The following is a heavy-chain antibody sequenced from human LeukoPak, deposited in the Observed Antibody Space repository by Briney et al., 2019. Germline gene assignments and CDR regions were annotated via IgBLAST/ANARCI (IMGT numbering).Heavy chain of an antibody. CDR1: GGSISSYF. CDR3: ARDLSGKTT. D-gene: IGHD3-10*01. V-gene: IGHV4-59*01. CDR2: IYYNGST. J-gene: IGHJ5*02. Sequence: SETLSLTCTVSGGSISSYFWSWIRQPPGKGLEWIGYIYYNGSTSYNPSLKSRVTISVDTSKNQFSLKVSSVTAADTAVYYCARDLSGKTTWGQGTLVTVSS.